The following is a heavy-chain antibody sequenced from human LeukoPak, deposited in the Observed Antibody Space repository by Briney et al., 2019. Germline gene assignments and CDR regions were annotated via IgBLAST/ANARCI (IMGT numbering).Heavy chain of an antibody. D-gene: IGHD1/OR15-1a*01. CDR1: GVSFSGYY. CDR3: AVPSLKTTRYYYMDV. V-gene: IGHV4-34*01. CDR2: INHSGST. Sequence: SETLSLTCAVYGVSFSGYYWSWIRQPPGKGLEWVGEINHSGSTNYNPSLKSRVTISVDTSKNQFSLKLSSVTAADTAVYYCAVPSLKTTRYYYMDVWGKGTTVTVSS. J-gene: IGHJ6*03.